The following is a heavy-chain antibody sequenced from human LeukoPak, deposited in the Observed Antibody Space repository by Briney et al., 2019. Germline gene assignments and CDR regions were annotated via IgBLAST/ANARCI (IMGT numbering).Heavy chain of an antibody. V-gene: IGHV6-1*01. CDR3: TRDEGAFRGTSHYHH. Sequence: SQTLSLTCAISGDSLSSNSATCTSIRQSPSRGLEWLGRTYYRSKLYNDYAGSVKSRITINPDTSKNQFSLQLNSVTPEDTALYFCTRDEGAFRGTSHYHHWGQGTLVTVSS. CDR1: GDSLSSNSAT. D-gene: IGHD3-16*01. CDR2: TYYRSKLYN. J-gene: IGHJ4*02.